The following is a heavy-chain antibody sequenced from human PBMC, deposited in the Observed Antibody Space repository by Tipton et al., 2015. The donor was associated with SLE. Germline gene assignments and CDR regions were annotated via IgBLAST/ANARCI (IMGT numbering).Heavy chain of an antibody. D-gene: IGHD1-26*01. Sequence: TLSLTCTVSGGSFTQYYWSWIRQHPGKGLEWIGYIYYSGSTNYNPSLKSRVTISVDTSKNQFSLKVSSVTAADTAVYYCARGSSYYVYWGQGTLVTVSS. CDR1: GGSFTQYY. CDR2: IYYSGST. J-gene: IGHJ4*02. CDR3: ARGSSYYVY. V-gene: IGHV4-31*03.